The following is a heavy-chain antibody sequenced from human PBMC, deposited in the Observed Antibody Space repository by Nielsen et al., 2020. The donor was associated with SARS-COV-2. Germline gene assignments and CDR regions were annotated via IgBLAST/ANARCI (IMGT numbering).Heavy chain of an antibody. CDR2: ISWNSGSI. CDR1: GFTFDDYA. CDR3: AKDEQWLVRGAFDI. V-gene: IGHV3-9*01. J-gene: IGHJ3*02. Sequence: SLKISCAASGFTFDDYAMHRVRQAPGKGLEWVSGISWNSGSIGYADSVKGRFTISRDNAKNSLYLQMNSLRAEDTALYYCAKDEQWLVRGAFDIWGQGTMVTVSS. D-gene: IGHD6-19*01.